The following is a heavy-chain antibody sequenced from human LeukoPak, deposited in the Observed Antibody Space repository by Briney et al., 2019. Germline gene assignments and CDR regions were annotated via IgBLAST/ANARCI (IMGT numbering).Heavy chain of an antibody. Sequence: ASVKVSCKASGYTFTSYGISWVRQAPGQGLEWMGWISAYNGNTNYAQKLQGRVTMTTDTSTSTAYMELRSLRSDDTAVYYCARGEHIVVVPAAIRRPNFDYWGQGTLVTVSS. J-gene: IGHJ4*02. CDR2: ISAYNGNT. CDR1: GYTFTSYG. CDR3: ARGEHIVVVPAAIRRPNFDY. D-gene: IGHD2-2*02. V-gene: IGHV1-18*01.